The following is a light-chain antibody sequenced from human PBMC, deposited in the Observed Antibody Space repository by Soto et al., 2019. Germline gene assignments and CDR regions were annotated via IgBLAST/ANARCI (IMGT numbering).Light chain of an antibody. Sequence: QSVVTQPPSVSGTPGQRVTIFCSGRRSNIGSNLVYWYQQLPGTAPKLLIFSNDQRPSGVPDRFSGSRSGTSASLAISGLRSEDEGDYYCAAWDDSLSGVAFGRGTKLTVL. CDR2: SND. CDR3: AAWDDSLSGVA. J-gene: IGLJ2*01. V-gene: IGLV1-47*02. CDR1: RSNIGSNL.